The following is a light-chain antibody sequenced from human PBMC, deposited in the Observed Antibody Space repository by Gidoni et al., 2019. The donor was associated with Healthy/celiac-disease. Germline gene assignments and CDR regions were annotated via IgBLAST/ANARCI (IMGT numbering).Light chain of an antibody. CDR1: QGVTTS. J-gene: IGKJ3*01. CDR3: QQLYGYPYT. V-gene: IGKV1-9*01. Sequence: DIRLTQSPSSLSASVGDRVTITCRASQGVTTSLAWYQHKPGTAPKLLIAVASTLQSGVPLSFSGSGSGTEFTLTISSLQPEDAASYYCQQLYGYPYTFGPGTKVDVK. CDR2: VAS.